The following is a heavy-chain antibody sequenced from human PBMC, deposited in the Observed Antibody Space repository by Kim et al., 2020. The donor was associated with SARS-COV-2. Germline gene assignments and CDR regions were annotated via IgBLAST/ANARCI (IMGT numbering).Heavy chain of an antibody. CDR3: TIQDIGAYYYYGMDV. J-gene: IGHJ6*02. CDR2: IKSKTDGGTT. V-gene: IGHV3-15*01. D-gene: IGHD5-12*01. CDR1: GFTFSNAW. Sequence: GGSLRLSCAASGFTFSNAWMSWVRQAPGKGLEWVGRIKSKTDGGTTDYAAPVKGRFTISRDDSKNTLYLQMNSLKTEDTAVYYCTIQDIGAYYYYGMDVWGQGTTVTVSS.